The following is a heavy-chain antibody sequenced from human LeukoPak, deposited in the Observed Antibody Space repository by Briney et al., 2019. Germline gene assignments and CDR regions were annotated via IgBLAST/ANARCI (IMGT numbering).Heavy chain of an antibody. CDR2: INAYNGDT. Sequence: ASVTVSCKASGYTFNNYGVSWVRQAPGQGLEWMGWINAYNGDTHYAQNLQGRLTMTTDTSTSTAFMELRSLRPDDTAVYYCARWGLVAPGTYYYYYMDVWGRGTTVTVSS. J-gene: IGHJ6*03. V-gene: IGHV1-18*01. D-gene: IGHD2-2*01. CDR3: ARWGLVAPGTYYYYYMDV. CDR1: GYTFNNYG.